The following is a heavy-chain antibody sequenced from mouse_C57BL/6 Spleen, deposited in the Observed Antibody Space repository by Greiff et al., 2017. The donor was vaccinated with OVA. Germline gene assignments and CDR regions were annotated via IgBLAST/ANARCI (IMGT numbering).Heavy chain of an antibody. CDR2: IYCGDAK. CDR1: GFSLSTSGMG. CDR3: ARRGETDYFDY. V-gene: IGHV8-12*01. J-gene: IGHJ2*01. Sequence: QVTLQVSGPGILQPSQTLSLTCSFSGFSLSTSGMGVSWLRQPPGKGLEWLVHIYCGDAKRYNPSLKSRLTISKDTSRNQVFLRITRVDTADTDTYYCARRGETDYFDYWGQGTTLTVSS.